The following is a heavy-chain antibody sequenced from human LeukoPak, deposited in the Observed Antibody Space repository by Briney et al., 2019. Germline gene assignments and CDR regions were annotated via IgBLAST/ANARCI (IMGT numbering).Heavy chain of an antibody. Sequence: GGALRHSCAASGFTFSTYWMTWVRQAPGKGLEWVPHIKQDGTDKYYVVSVRGRFTISRDNAKNSVYLQMSSLRAEDTAVYYCVRDIVGFCTSSTCYRIDSWGQGTLVSVSS. CDR3: VRDIVGFCTSSTCYRIDS. D-gene: IGHD2-2*01. V-gene: IGHV3-7*01. J-gene: IGHJ4*02. CDR2: IKQDGTDK. CDR1: GFTFSTYW.